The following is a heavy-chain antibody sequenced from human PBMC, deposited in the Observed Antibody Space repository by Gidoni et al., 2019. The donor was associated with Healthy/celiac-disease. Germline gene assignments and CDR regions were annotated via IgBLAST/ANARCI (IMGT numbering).Heavy chain of an antibody. CDR1: GFTFSNAW. CDR3: TTADIVLMVYGDY. D-gene: IGHD2-8*01. J-gene: IGHJ4*02. V-gene: IGHV3-15*01. CDR2: IKSKTDGGTT. Sequence: EVQLVESGGGLVKPGGSLRLSFAASGFTFSNAWMSWVRQAPGKGLEWVGRIKSKTDGGTTDYAATVKGRFTISRDDSKNTLYLQMNSLKTEDTAVYYCTTADIVLMVYGDYWGQGTLVTVSS.